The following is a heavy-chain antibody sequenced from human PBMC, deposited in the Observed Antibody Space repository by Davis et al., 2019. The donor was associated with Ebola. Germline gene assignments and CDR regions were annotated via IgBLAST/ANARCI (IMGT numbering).Heavy chain of an antibody. J-gene: IGHJ4*02. CDR3: AKDFGGPVDS. D-gene: IGHD3-3*01. Sequence: GKSLNISCVASGFTFGRYDINWVRHAPGKGLVWVARMNEDGSRTDYADSLRCRFTISRETAKNTLFLQMNSLRAEDTAIYYCAKDFGGPVDSWGQGTLVIVSS. CDR1: GFTFGRYD. CDR2: MNEDGSRT. V-gene: IGHV3-74*01.